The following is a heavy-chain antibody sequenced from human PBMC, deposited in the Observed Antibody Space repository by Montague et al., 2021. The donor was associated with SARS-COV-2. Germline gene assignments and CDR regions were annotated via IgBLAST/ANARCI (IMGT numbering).Heavy chain of an antibody. Sequence: TLSLTCTVSGGSISSGSYYWSWIRQPPGKGLEWIGRIYTGGSTNYNPSLKSRVTISLDTSKNQFSLKLTSVTAADTAVYYCARVRVGAMVRGVLPAYYDYGMDVWGQGTPVTVSS. D-gene: IGHD3-10*01. V-gene: IGHV4-61*02. CDR3: ARVRVGAMVRGVLPAYYDYGMDV. CDR2: IYTGGST. J-gene: IGHJ6*02. CDR1: GGSISSGSYY.